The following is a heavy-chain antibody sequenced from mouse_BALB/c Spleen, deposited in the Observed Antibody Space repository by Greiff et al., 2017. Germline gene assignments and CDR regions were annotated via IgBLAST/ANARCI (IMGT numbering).Heavy chain of an antibody. CDR1: GYAFSSYW. CDR2: IYPGDGDT. CDR3: ARSRIQTDVDY. Sequence: VQLQQSGAELVRPGSSVKISCKASGYAFSSYWMNWVKQRPGQGLEWIGQIYPGDGDTNYNGKFKGKATLTADKSSSTAYMQLSSLTSEDSAVYFCARSRIQTDVDYWGQGTTLTVSS. J-gene: IGHJ2*01. V-gene: IGHV1-80*01.